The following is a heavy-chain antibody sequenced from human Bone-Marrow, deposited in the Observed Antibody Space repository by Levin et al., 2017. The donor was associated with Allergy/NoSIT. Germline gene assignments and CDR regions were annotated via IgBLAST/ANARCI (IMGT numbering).Heavy chain of an antibody. Sequence: SQTLSLTCPVSGGSISSGTYYWTWIRQPAGKGLEWIGRIYTSGSTNYSPSLKSRVTISPDTSKNQVSLRLTFVTAADTAMYYCARESGYAARLDYWGQGTLVTVSS. CDR1: GGSISSGTYY. V-gene: IGHV4-61*02. D-gene: IGHD3-16*01. CDR3: ARESGYAARLDY. CDR2: IYTSGST. J-gene: IGHJ4*02.